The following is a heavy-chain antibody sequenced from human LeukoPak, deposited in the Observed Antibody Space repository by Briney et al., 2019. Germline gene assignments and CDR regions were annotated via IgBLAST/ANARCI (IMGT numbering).Heavy chain of an antibody. CDR3: ARDGYYGSGSSYYYYYMDV. CDR2: IYHSGST. CDR1: GYSISSGYH. Sequence: SETLSLTCTVSGYSISSGYHWGWIRQPPGKGLEWIGSIYHSGSTYYNPSLKSRVTISVDKSKNQFSLKLSSVTAADTAVYYCARDGYYGSGSSYYYYYMDVWGKGTTVTVSS. V-gene: IGHV4-38-2*02. D-gene: IGHD3-10*01. J-gene: IGHJ6*03.